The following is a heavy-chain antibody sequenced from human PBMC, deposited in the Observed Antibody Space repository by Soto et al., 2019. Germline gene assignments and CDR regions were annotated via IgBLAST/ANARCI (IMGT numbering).Heavy chain of an antibody. D-gene: IGHD2-15*01. V-gene: IGHV4-39*01. Sequence: SETLPLTCTVSGGSINSNNYYWSWIRQPPGKGLAWIASIYYDGCTYYNPSLKSRVTISIGTSKNQFSLRLRSVTAADTAIYYCAKVVVAATRHTEFDSWGQGTLVTVSS. CDR3: AKVVVAATRHTEFDS. CDR1: GGSINSNNYY. J-gene: IGHJ4*02. CDR2: IYYDGCT.